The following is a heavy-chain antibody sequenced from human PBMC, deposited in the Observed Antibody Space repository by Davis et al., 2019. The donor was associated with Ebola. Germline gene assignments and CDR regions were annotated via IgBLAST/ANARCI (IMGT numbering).Heavy chain of an antibody. CDR3: ARTDGYRFGWFDP. CDR2: ISSSSSYT. V-gene: IGHV3-21*04. Sequence: GESLKISCAASGFTFSSYSMNWVRQAPGKGLEWVSSISSSSSYTNYADSVKGRFTISRDNAKNSLYLQMNSLRAEDTAVYYCARTDGYRFGWFDPWGQGTLVTVSS. CDR1: GFTFSSYS. J-gene: IGHJ5*02. D-gene: IGHD5-24*01.